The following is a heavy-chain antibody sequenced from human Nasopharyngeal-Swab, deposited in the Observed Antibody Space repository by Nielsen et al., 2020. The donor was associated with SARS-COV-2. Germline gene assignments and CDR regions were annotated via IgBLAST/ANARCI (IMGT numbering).Heavy chain of an antibody. CDR3: VRGPLRTSKAFFDY. J-gene: IGHJ4*02. CDR1: GFSFSAFT. D-gene: IGHD3-16*01. CDR2: ISHDGFDK. V-gene: IGHV3-30-3*01. Sequence: GGSLRLSCEASGFSFSAFTMHWIRQIPGKGLEWVAFISHDGFDKDYATSVRGRFTISRDNHRNTVYLQLDSLRSDDTAVYYCVRGPLRTSKAFFDYWGQGTLVTVSS.